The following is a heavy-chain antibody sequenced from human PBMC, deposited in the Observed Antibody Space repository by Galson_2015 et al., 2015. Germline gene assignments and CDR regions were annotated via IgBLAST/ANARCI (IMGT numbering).Heavy chain of an antibody. CDR2: ISYDGSNK. J-gene: IGHJ5*02. Sequence: VAVISYDGSNKYYADSVKGRFTISRDNSKNTLYLQMNSLRAEDTAVYYCARDTPPPIAARLREGYWFDPWGQGTLVTVSS. D-gene: IGHD6-6*01. V-gene: IGHV3-30-3*01. CDR3: ARDTPPPIAARLREGYWFDP.